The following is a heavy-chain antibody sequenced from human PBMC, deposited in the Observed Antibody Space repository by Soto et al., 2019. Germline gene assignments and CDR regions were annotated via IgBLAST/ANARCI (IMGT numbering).Heavy chain of an antibody. CDR1: GFTFSDYY. D-gene: IGHD3-22*01. V-gene: IGHV3-11*04. CDR2: ISSSSSTI. J-gene: IGHJ4*02. CDR3: ARDSYDSSGYYSTLNY. Sequence: GGSLRLSCAASGFTFSDYYMSWIRQAPGKGLEWVSYISSSSSTIYYADSVKGRFTISRDNAKNSLYLQMNSLRAEDTAVYYCARDSYDSSGYYSTLNYWGQGTPVTVSS.